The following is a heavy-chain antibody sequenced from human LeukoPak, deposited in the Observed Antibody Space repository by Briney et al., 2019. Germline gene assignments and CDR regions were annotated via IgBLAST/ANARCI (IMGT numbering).Heavy chain of an antibody. Sequence: GGSLRLSCAASGFTFDDYAMHWVRQAPGKGLEGVSGISWNSGSIGYADSVKGRFTISRDNAKNSLYLQMNSLTDEDTAVYYCARRARDGYNSPFDYWGQGTQVTVSS. CDR2: ISWNSGSI. CDR1: GFTFDDYA. CDR3: ARRARDGYNSPFDY. D-gene: IGHD5-12*01. V-gene: IGHV3-9*01. J-gene: IGHJ4*02.